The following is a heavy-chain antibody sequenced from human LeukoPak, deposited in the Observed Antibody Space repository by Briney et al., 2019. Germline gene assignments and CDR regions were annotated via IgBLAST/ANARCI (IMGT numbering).Heavy chain of an antibody. CDR2: ITSSSSYI. V-gene: IGHV3-21*01. CDR3: VRDGDYGRYFDY. CDR1: GFTFSSYW. J-gene: IGHJ4*02. D-gene: IGHD1-26*01. Sequence: PGGSLRLSCAASGFTFSSYWMSWVRQAPGKGLEWVSSITSSSSYIYYADSVKGRFTISRDNAKNSLYLQMNSLRAEDTAVYYCVRDGDYGRYFDYWGQGTLVTVSS.